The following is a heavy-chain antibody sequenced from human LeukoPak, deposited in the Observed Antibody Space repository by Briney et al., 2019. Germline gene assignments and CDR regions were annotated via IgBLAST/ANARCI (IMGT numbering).Heavy chain of an antibody. D-gene: IGHD5-24*01. CDR3: AKTRDGYNLGSFDY. J-gene: IGHJ4*02. Sequence: GSLRLSCAASGFTFSSYSMNWVRQAPGKGLEWVSAISGSGGSTYYADSVKGRFTISRDNSKNTLYLQMNSLRAEDTAVYYCAKTRDGYNLGSFDYWGQGTLVTVSS. V-gene: IGHV3-23*01. CDR1: GFTFSSYS. CDR2: ISGSGGST.